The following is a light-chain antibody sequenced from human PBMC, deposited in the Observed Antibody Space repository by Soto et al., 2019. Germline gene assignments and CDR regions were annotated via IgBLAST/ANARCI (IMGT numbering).Light chain of an antibody. Sequence: QSVLTQPPSASGTPVQRVTISCSGSSSNIGRNTVNWYHHLPGTATKLLIYSNHQRPSWVPDRFSGSNSGTSASLTISGIQSEDETDYYWAAWDNRLDGVIFGGGTKLTVL. CDR3: AAWDNRLDGVI. CDR1: SSNIGRNT. J-gene: IGLJ2*01. V-gene: IGLV1-44*01. CDR2: SNH.